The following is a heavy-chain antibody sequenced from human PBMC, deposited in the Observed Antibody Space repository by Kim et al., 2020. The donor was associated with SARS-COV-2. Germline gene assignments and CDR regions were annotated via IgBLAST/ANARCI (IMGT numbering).Heavy chain of an antibody. V-gene: IGHV4-59*01. Sequence: STNYNPSLKSRVTISVDTAKNQFSLKLSSVTAADTAVYYCARVYLRYFDYWGQGTLVTVSS. J-gene: IGHJ4*02. D-gene: IGHD3-16*02. CDR3: ARVYLRYFDY. CDR2: ST.